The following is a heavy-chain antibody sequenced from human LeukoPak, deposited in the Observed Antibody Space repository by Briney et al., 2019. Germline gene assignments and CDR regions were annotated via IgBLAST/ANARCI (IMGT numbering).Heavy chain of an antibody. Sequence: GGSLRLSCAASGFTFSSYSMDWVRQAPGKGMEWVSYISSSSSTIYHADSVKGRFTISRDNAKNSLYLQMNSLRDEDTAVYYCARYLRIRDSSSWYRDYWGQGTLVTVSS. D-gene: IGHD6-13*01. CDR2: ISSSSSTI. J-gene: IGHJ4*02. CDR1: GFTFSSYS. V-gene: IGHV3-48*02. CDR3: ARYLRIRDSSSWYRDY.